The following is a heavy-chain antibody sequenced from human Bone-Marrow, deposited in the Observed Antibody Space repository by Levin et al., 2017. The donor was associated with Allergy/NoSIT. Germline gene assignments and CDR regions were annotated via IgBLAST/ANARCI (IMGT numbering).Heavy chain of an antibody. J-gene: IGHJ4*02. V-gene: IGHV3-23*01. CDR2: ISASGNKT. CDR1: GFTFSIYA. D-gene: IGHD4-17*01. CDR3: VKDSPLHDYDHYDGGY. Sequence: AGGSLRLSCAASGFTFSIYAMSWVRQAPGKGLEWVSPISASGNKTYYADSVKGRFTISRDNSKNTLYLQMNSLRAEDTAVYYCVKDSPLHDYDHYDGGYWGQGTLVTVSS.